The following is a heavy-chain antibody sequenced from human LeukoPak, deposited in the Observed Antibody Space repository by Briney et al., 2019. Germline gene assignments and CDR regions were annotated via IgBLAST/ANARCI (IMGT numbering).Heavy chain of an antibody. Sequence: SPSLSLACTVSGGSISGSSYYWSWIRQPPGRGLVWVGYIYYSGSTNYNPSLKSPVTMSVATTNNPFSLKLSSATAAVPAVSSCARARIAARRRPLYFFDYWGQGTLVTVSS. CDR1: GGSISGSSYY. CDR3: ARARIAARRRPLYFFDY. V-gene: IGHV4-61*01. J-gene: IGHJ4*02. D-gene: IGHD6-6*01. CDR2: IYYSGST.